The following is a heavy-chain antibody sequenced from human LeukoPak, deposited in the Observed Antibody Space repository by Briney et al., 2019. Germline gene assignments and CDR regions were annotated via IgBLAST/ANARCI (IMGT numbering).Heavy chain of an antibody. Sequence: PGGSLRLSCAASGFTFSSYAMSWVRQAPGKGLEWVSAISGSGGSTYYADSVKGRFTISGDNSKNTLYLQMNSLRAEDTAVYYCAKGDDFWSGYTLDYWGQGTLVTVSS. CDR2: ISGSGGST. D-gene: IGHD3-3*01. CDR3: AKGDDFWSGYTLDY. J-gene: IGHJ4*02. V-gene: IGHV3-23*01. CDR1: GFTFSSYA.